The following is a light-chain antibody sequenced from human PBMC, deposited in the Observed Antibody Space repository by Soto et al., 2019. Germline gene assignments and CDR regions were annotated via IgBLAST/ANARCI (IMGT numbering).Light chain of an antibody. CDR3: CSHAGSYTYV. CDR2: DVT. Sequence: QSALTQPRSVSGSPGQSLTISCTGTSSDVGGYNYVSWYQQHPGKVPKLMIYDVTKRPSGVPDRFSGSKSGNTASLTISGLQSEDEADYYCCSHAGSYTYVFDTGTKVTV. V-gene: IGLV2-11*01. J-gene: IGLJ1*01. CDR1: SSDVGGYNY.